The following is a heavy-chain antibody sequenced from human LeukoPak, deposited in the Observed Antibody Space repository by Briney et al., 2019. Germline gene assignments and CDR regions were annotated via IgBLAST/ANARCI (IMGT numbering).Heavy chain of an antibody. CDR1: GYSFTSYW. V-gene: IGHV5-51*01. CDR3: ACRDSTSTWSFP. D-gene: IGHD6-13*01. J-gene: IGHJ5*02. Sequence: KYGESLKISCQGFGYSFTSYWIGWVRQMPGKGMEWMGVIYPGDLRVRYNPSFQGQVTISVDKSINTAYLQWVSLRASDSAMYYCACRDSTSTWSFPWGQGTLVTVSS. CDR2: IYPGDLRV.